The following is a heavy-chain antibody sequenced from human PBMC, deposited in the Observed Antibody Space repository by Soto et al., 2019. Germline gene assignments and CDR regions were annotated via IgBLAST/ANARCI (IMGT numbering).Heavy chain of an antibody. V-gene: IGHV1-69*06. J-gene: IGHJ3*02. Sequence: NVSLKASGDTXTIYAIGLVRQAPRQGLEWMGGIIPIFGKANYAQKFQGRVTITAEKSTSTDYMELSSLRSEETAVYYCARVAGSSSWYRGAFDIWGQGTIGTVSS. D-gene: IGHD6-13*01. CDR3: ARVAGSSSWYRGAFDI. CDR1: GDTXTIYA. CDR2: IIPIFGKA.